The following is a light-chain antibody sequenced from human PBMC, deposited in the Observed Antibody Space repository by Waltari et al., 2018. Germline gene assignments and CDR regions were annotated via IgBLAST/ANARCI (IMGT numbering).Light chain of an antibody. Sequence: SYELTQPPSVSVSPGQTARITCSGDALPKQDAFWYQQKPGQATVLGTYKDTERPSWIPDRFSGSSSGTTVTLTISGVQAEDEADYYCQSGDSTSTHVVFGGGTKLTVL. CDR1: ALPKQD. V-gene: IGLV3-25*03. J-gene: IGLJ2*01. CDR2: KDT. CDR3: QSGDSTSTHVV.